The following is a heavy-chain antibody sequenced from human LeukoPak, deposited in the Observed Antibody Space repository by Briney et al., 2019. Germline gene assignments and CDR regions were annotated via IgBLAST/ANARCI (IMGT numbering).Heavy chain of an antibody. V-gene: IGHV3-7*01. D-gene: IGHD1-14*01. CDR1: GFIFSSYW. Sequence: GGSLRLSCAASGFIFSSYWMSWVRQAPGKGLEWVAKIKEDGSEKYYVDSVKGRFTISRDNAKNSLYLQMSSLRAEDTAVYYCARGPVPPDYWGQGTLVTVSS. J-gene: IGHJ4*02. CDR3: ARGPVPPDY. CDR2: IKEDGSEK.